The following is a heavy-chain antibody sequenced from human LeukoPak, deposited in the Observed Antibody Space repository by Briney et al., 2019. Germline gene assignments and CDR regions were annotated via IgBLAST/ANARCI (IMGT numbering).Heavy chain of an antibody. J-gene: IGHJ4*02. CDR2: MSSGSRYI. D-gene: IGHD2-15*01. CDR1: GFTFTTYA. CDR3: ARDRPTGASRIFVVQ. V-gene: IGHV3-21*06. Sequence: GGSLRLSCTASGFTFTTYAKTWVRQAPGKGLEWISSMSSGSRYIYYADSVRGRFTISRDNTRNSLYLAMNNLRAEDTAIYYCARDRPTGASRIFVVQWGQGTPVTVSS.